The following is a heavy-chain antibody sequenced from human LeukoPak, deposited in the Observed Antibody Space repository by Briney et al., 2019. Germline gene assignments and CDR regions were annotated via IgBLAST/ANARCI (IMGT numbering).Heavy chain of an antibody. CDR1: GGSISSGGYS. CDR2: IYHSGST. J-gene: IGHJ4*02. V-gene: IGHV4-30-2*02. Sequence: SETLSLTCAVSGGSISSGGYSWSWIRQPPGKALEWIGYIYHSGSTYYNPSLKSRVTISVDRSKNQFSLKLSSVTAADTAVYYCASLKGTMVRGPFDYWGQGTLVTVSS. D-gene: IGHD3-10*01. CDR3: ASLKGTMVRGPFDY.